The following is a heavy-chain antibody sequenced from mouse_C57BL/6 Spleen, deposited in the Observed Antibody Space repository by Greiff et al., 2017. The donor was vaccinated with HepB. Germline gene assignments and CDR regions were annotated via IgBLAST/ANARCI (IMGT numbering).Heavy chain of an antibody. J-gene: IGHJ2*01. Sequence: EVQRVESGGGLVKPGGSLKLSCAASGFTFSSYAMSWVRQTPEKRLEWVATISDGGSYTYYPDNVKGRFTISRDNATHNLYLQMSHLNYEDTAMYYGARREYGNLYYLDYWGQGTTLTVSS. CDR3: ARREYGNLYYLDY. D-gene: IGHD2-10*02. CDR2: ISDGGSYT. CDR1: GFTFSSYA. V-gene: IGHV5-4*01.